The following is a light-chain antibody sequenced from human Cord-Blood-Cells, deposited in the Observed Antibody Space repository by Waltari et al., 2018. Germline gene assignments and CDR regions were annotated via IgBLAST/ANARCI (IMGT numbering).Light chain of an antibody. CDR1: SSDVGSYNL. Sequence: QSALTQPASVSGPPGQSITISCPGTSSDVGSYNLVSWYQQHPGKAPKLMIYEGSKRPSGVSNRFSGSKSGNTASLTISGLQAEDEADYYCCSYAGSSTVVFGGGTKLTVL. V-gene: IGLV2-23*01. CDR2: EGS. CDR3: CSYAGSSTVV. J-gene: IGLJ2*01.